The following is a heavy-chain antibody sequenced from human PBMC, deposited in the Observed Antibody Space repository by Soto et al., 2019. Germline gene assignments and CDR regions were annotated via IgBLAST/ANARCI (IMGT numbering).Heavy chain of an antibody. CDR1: GGPLSSYA. Sequence: SVPVSCKASGGPLSSYASSWVRQAPGQGLEWMGAIIPIFGTANYAQKFQGRVTITADDSTSTAYMELSSLRSEDTAVYYCVTGIAAAGTQGFDDWGQGTLVTVSS. D-gene: IGHD6-13*01. V-gene: IGHV1-69*13. CDR2: IIPIFGTA. CDR3: VTGIAAAGTQGFDD. J-gene: IGHJ4*02.